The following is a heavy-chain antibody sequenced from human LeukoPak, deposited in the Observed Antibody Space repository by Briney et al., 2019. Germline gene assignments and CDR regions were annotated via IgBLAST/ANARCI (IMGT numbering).Heavy chain of an antibody. J-gene: IGHJ6*03. Sequence: ASVKVSCKASGYTFSDYYMHWVRQAPGQGLEWMGWINPNSSGTNYAQKFQGRVTMTGDTSISTAYMELRRLRSDDTAVYYCARGTPLSTLPYYYYYMDVWGKGTTVTVSS. D-gene: IGHD2-15*01. CDR2: INPNSSGT. CDR1: GYTFSDYY. CDR3: ARGTPLSTLPYYYYYMDV. V-gene: IGHV1-2*02.